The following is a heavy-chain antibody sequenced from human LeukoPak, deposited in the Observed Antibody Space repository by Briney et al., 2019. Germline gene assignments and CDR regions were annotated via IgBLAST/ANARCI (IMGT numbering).Heavy chain of an antibody. CDR3: ASGTLTELDY. D-gene: IGHD4-11*01. Sequence: GGSLRLSCAASGFTFSSYSMTWVRQPQGKGLEHVSAISSNGGSTYYANSMKGRFTISRDNSKNTLFLQMGSLRAEDMAVYYCASGTLTELDYWGQGTLVTVSS. CDR2: ISSNGGST. V-gene: IGHV3-64*01. CDR1: GFTFSSYS. J-gene: IGHJ4*02.